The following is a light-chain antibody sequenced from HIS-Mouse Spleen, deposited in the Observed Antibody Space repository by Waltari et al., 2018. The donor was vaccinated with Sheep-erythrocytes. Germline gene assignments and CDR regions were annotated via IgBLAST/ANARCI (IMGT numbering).Light chain of an antibody. CDR3: CSYAGSYNHV. V-gene: IGLV1-36*01. Sequence: QSVLTQPPSVSEAPRQRVTISCSGSSSNIGNNAVNWYQQLPGKAPKLLIYYDDLLPSGVSDRFSGSNSGTSASLTISGLQAEDEADYYCCSYAGSYNHVFATGTKVTVL. CDR2: YDD. J-gene: IGLJ1*01. CDR1: SSNIGNNA.